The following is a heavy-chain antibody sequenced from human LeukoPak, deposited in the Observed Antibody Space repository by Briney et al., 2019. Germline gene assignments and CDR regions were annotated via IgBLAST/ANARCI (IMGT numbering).Heavy chain of an antibody. V-gene: IGHV3-21*01. CDR3: ARDGQQGNYFDY. CDR2: ISSSSSYI. CDR1: GFTFSSYS. D-gene: IGHD2-2*01. J-gene: IGHJ4*02. Sequence: GGSLRLSCAASGFTFSSYSMNWVRQAPGKGLEWVSSISSSSSYIYYADSMKGRFTISRDNAKNSLYLQMNSLRAEDTAVYYCARDGQQGNYFDYWGQGTLVTVSS.